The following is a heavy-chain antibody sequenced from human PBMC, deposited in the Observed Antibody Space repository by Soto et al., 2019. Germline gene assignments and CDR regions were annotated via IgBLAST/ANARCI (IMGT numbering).Heavy chain of an antibody. CDR1: GYTFTSYG. V-gene: IGHV1-18*01. Sequence: ASVKVSCKASGYTFTSYGISWVRQAPGQGLEWMGWISAYNGNTNYAQKLQGRVTMTTDTSTSTAYMELRSLRSDDTAVYYCARDPSCSSTSCCPAGWWFDPWGQGTLVTVSS. D-gene: IGHD2-2*01. CDR3: ARDPSCSSTSCCPAGWWFDP. CDR2: ISAYNGNT. J-gene: IGHJ5*02.